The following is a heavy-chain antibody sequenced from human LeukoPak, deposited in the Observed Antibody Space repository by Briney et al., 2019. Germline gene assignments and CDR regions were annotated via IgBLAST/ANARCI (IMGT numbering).Heavy chain of an antibody. D-gene: IGHD6-6*01. CDR1: GYSFSTYW. V-gene: IGHV5-51*01. CDR2: IFPRDSDT. J-gene: IGHJ3*02. CDR3: ARGSSSSIDAFDI. Sequence: GESLKISCRDSGYSFSTYWIGWVRQMPGKGLEWMGIIFPRDSDTRYSPSFEGQVTISADKSINTAYLQWSSLRASDTAMYYCARGSSSSIDAFDIWGQGTMVTVSS.